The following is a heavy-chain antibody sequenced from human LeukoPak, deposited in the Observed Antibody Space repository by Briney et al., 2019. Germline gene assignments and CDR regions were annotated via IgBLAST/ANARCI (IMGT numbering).Heavy chain of an antibody. Sequence: PGRSLRLSCAASGFTFSSYGMHWVRQAPGKGLEWVAVISYDGSNKYYADSVKGRFTISRDNAKNSLYLQMNSLRAADTAVYYCARRAWAGTRRRSLYYFDYWGQGTLVTVSS. J-gene: IGHJ4*02. D-gene: IGHD6-19*01. CDR1: GFTFSSYG. V-gene: IGHV3-30*03. CDR2: ISYDGSNK. CDR3: ARRAWAGTRRRSLYYFDY.